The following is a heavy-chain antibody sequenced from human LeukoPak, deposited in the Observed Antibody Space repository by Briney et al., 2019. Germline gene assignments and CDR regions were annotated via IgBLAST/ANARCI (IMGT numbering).Heavy chain of an antibody. CDR1: GFTFISYG. Sequence: ASVKVSCKASGFTFISYGLSWVRQAPGQGLEWVGWIGGYDGDRHYAQNFQGRVTMTKDTSTSTAYMELRSLRSDDTAVYYCARDLWNFFDSSGYYNDFDSWGQGTLVTVSS. D-gene: IGHD3-22*01. CDR2: IGGYDGDR. V-gene: IGHV1-18*01. CDR3: ARDLWNFFDSSGYYNDFDS. J-gene: IGHJ5*01.